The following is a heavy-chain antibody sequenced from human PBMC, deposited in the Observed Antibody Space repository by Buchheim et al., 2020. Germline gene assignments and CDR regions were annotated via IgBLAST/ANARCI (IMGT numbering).Heavy chain of an antibody. CDR3: ARRRPFSVEGMDV. J-gene: IGHJ6*02. CDR1: GYTFTSYA. CDR2: IRTGDGKT. V-gene: IGHV1-3*04. D-gene: IGHD4-23*01. Sequence: QVQLVQSGTEVKKPGASVRVSCQASGYTFTSYAIHWVRQAPGQGLEWMGWIRTGDGKTEYSQKLQGRVTLTRDTSATKVYMELSRLRSEDTAVYYCARRRPFSVEGMDVWGQGT.